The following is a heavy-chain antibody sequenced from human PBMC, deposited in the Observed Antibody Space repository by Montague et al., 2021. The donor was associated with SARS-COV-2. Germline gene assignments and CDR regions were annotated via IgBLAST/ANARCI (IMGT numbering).Heavy chain of an antibody. J-gene: IGHJ4*02. D-gene: IGHD3-10*01. CDR1: GGSISSGNHY. CDR3: VRGVFMARASISYFDY. Sequence: SETLSLTCTVSGGSISSGNHYWGYIRQPPGKGLEWLGSIYYSGTTYYSPSLKSRVTMSVHTSKNQFSLNLNSVTAADTAVYYCVRGVFMARASISYFDYWGQGTLVTVSS. CDR2: IYYSGTT. V-gene: IGHV4-39*07.